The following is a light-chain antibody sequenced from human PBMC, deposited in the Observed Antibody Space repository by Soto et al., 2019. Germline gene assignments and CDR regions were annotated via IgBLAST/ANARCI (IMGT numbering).Light chain of an antibody. V-gene: IGKV3-15*01. CDR3: QQYNNWPQT. Sequence: EIVLTQSPGTLSLSPWERATLSCRASQSLSSNLAWFQQKPGQAPRLLVYGASTRAAGIPARFSGSGSGAEFTLTISSLQSEDFAVYYCQQYNNWPQTFGQGTKVDIK. CDR1: QSLSSN. CDR2: GAS. J-gene: IGKJ1*01.